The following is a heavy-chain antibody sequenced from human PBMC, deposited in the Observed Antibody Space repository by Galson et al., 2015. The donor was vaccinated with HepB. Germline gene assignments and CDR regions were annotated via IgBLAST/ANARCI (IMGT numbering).Heavy chain of an antibody. J-gene: IGHJ6*02. D-gene: IGHD2-21*01. CDR2: ISAYNGNT. CDR1: GYTFTSYG. Sequence: SVKVSCKASGYTFTSYGISWVRQAPGQGLEWMGWISAYNGNTNYAQKLQGRVTMTTDTSTSTAYMELRSLRSDDTAVYYCARDRPGIAPDNYGMDVWGQGTTVTVSS. CDR3: ARDRPGIAPDNYGMDV. V-gene: IGHV1-18*04.